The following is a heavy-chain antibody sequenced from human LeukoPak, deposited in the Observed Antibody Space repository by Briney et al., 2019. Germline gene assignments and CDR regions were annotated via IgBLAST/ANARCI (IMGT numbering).Heavy chain of an antibody. D-gene: IGHD6-13*01. V-gene: IGHV2-5*02. J-gene: IGHJ4*02. CDR3: GHSRQLACFDY. CDR2: IFWDDDK. CDR1: GFSLSTSGVG. Sequence: SGPTLVKPTQTLTLTCTFSGFSLSTSGVGVGWIRQPPGKALEWLTLIFWDDDKRYSPSPKSRLTITKDTSKNQVVLTMTNMDPVDTATYYCGHSRQLACFDYWGQGTLVTVSS.